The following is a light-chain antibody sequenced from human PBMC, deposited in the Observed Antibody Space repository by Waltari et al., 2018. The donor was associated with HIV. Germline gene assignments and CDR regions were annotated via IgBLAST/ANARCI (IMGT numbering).Light chain of an antibody. J-gene: IGLJ2*01. CDR2: KNN. CDR1: SHNVGTQG. CDR3: SAWDRSLSAVI. Sequence: QAWLTSPPSASKGLRQTATLTRTGDSHNVGTQGPTWLQQHQGHPPKLLFYKNNNRPSGISERFSASKSGNTASPTITGLQPEDEADYFCSAWDRSLSAVIFGGGTTLIVL. V-gene: IGLV10-54*04.